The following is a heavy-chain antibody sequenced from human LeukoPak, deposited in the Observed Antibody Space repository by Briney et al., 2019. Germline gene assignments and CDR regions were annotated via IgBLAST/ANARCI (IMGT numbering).Heavy chain of an antibody. Sequence: GGSLRLSRAASGFTFTTYTMNWVRQAPGKGLGWVSSISSSSSSIYYADSVRGRFTISGDNAKNSLNLQMNSLRAEDTAVYYCARDSGSGWYDWGQGSLVTVSS. V-gene: IGHV3-21*01. CDR3: ARDSGSGWYD. CDR2: ISSSSSSI. J-gene: IGHJ4*02. D-gene: IGHD6-19*01. CDR1: GFTFTTYT.